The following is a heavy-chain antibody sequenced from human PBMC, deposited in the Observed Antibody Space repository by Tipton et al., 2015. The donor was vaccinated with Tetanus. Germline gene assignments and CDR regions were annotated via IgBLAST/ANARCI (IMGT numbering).Heavy chain of an antibody. Sequence: GLVKPSETLSLTCTVSGASVRAGDYSWNWIRQPPGKGLEWLADVSYSGKTNSNYSLKSRITISQDTSKNQFSRRLTSVTAADTAICYCARAKNEFPKKGPLYSWGQGSLVIVSS. V-gene: IGHV4-61*08. CDR3: ARAKNEFPKKGPLYS. D-gene: IGHD1-1*01. CDR2: VSYSGKT. J-gene: IGHJ4*02. CDR1: GASVRAGDYS.